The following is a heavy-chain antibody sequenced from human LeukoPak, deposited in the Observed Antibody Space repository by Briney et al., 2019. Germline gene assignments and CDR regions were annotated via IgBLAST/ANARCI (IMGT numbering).Heavy chain of an antibody. CDR3: ARQAHLTGYYNVGY. CDR1: GYSFTSYW. D-gene: IGHD3-9*01. V-gene: IGHV5-51*01. CDR2: IYPGDSDT. Sequence: GESLKISCRGSGYSFTSYWIGWVRQLPGKGLEWMGIIYPGDSDTRSSTSFQAQVTISANKSISTAYLQWSSLKASDTAMYYCARQAHLTGYYNVGYWGQGTLVTVSS. J-gene: IGHJ4*02.